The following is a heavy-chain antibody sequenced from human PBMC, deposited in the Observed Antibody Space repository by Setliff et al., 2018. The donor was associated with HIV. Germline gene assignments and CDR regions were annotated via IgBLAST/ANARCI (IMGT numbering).Heavy chain of an antibody. Sequence: GGSLRLSCAASGFMFSIYAMHWVRQAPGKGLEWVGFIRSKAYGGTTEYAASVKGRFTLSRDDSRNIAYMQMNSLKTEDTAVYYCARDFRYGYFFYGMDVWGQGTTVTVSS. V-gene: IGHV3-49*04. CDR1: GFMFSIYA. D-gene: IGHD5-18*01. CDR3: ARDFRYGYFFYGMDV. J-gene: IGHJ6*02. CDR2: IRSKAYGGTT.